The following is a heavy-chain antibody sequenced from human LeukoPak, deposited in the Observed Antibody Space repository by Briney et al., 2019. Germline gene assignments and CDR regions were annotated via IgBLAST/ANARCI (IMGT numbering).Heavy chain of an antibody. Sequence: SETLSLTCAVYGGSFSGYYWSWIRQPPGKGLEWIGEINHSGSTNYNPSLKSRVTISVDTSKNQFSLKLSSVTAADTAVYYCARDVASGSFPDYWGQGTLVTASS. D-gene: IGHD3-10*01. CDR3: ARDVASGSFPDY. V-gene: IGHV4-34*01. CDR1: GGSFSGYY. J-gene: IGHJ4*02. CDR2: INHSGST.